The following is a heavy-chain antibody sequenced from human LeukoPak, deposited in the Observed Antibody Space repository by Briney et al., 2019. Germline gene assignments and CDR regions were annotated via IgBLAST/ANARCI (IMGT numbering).Heavy chain of an antibody. J-gene: IGHJ4*02. CDR1: GFTFSDYY. V-gene: IGHV3-11*01. CDR2: ISSSGSTT. Sequence: GGSLRLSCAASGFTFSDYYMSWIRQAPGKGLEWVSYISSSGSTTYYADSVKGRFTISRDNAKNSLYLQMNSLRAEDTAVYYCARTYYYDSSGYYRYWGQGTLVTVSS. CDR3: ARTYYYDSSGYYRY. D-gene: IGHD3-22*01.